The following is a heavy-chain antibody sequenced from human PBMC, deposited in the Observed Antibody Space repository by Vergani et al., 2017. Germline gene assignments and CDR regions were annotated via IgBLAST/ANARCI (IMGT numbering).Heavy chain of an antibody. CDR3: ARDRGENTAMVYYFDY. Sequence: EVQLVESGGGLIQPGGSLRLSCAASGFTVSSNYMSWVRQAPGKGLEWVSVIYSGGSTYYADSVKGRFTISRDNSKNTLYLQMNSLRAEDTAVYHCARDRGENTAMVYYFDYWGQGTLVTVSS. D-gene: IGHD5-18*01. CDR2: IYSGGST. J-gene: IGHJ4*02. V-gene: IGHV3-53*01. CDR1: GFTVSSNY.